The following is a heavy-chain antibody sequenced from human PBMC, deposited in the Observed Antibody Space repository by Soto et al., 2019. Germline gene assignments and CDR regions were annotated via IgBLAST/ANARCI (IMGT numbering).Heavy chain of an antibody. CDR1: GGSISSYY. CDR2: IYYSGST. Sequence: SETLSLTCTVSGGSISSYYWSWIRQPPGKGLEWIGYIYYSGSTNYNPSLKSRVTISVDTSKNQFSLKLSSVTAADTAVYYCARVGTVTTIDYWGQGTLVTVS. V-gene: IGHV4-59*01. D-gene: IGHD4-4*01. J-gene: IGHJ4*02. CDR3: ARVGTVTTIDY.